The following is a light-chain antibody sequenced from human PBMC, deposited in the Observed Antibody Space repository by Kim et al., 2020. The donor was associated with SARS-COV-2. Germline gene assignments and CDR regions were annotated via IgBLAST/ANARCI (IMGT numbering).Light chain of an antibody. V-gene: IGKV3-20*01. CDR2: GAS. CDR3: QQYDTSPLT. CDR1: QTSRHNY. Sequence: PGERVTLSCRASQTSRHNYFGWFQQKPGQAPRLLIYGASSRATGVPDSFSGSGSGTDFTLTISRLEPEDSAVYYCQQYDTSPLTFGQGTRLEIK. J-gene: IGKJ5*01.